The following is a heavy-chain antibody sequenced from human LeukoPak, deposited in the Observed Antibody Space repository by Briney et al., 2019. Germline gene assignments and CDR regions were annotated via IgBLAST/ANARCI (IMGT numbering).Heavy chain of an antibody. CDR2: IYYSGST. V-gene: IGHV4-59*11. J-gene: IGHJ5*02. CDR3: ARVVEYQLLYWFDR. Sequence: SETLSLTCTVSGGSISSHYWSWIRQPPGKGLEWIGYIYYSGSTNYNPSLKSRVTISVDTSKNQFSLKLSSVTAADTAVYYCARVVEYQLLYWFDRWGQGTLVTVSS. D-gene: IGHD2-2*01. CDR1: GGSISSHY.